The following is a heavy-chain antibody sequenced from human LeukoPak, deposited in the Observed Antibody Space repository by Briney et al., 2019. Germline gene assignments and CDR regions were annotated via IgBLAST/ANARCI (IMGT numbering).Heavy chain of an antibody. Sequence: PSETLSLTCTVSGGSISSYYRSWIRQPPGKGLEWIGYIYYSGSTNYNPSLKSRVTISVDTSKNQFSLKLSPVTAADTAVYYCATLPRGYSGYDAADYWGQGTLVTVSS. CDR2: IYYSGST. J-gene: IGHJ4*02. CDR1: GGSISSYY. V-gene: IGHV4-59*08. D-gene: IGHD5-12*01. CDR3: ATLPRGYSGYDAADY.